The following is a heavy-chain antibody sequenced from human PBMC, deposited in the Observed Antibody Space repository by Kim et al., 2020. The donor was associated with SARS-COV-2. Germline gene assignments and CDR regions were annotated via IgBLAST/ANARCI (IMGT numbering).Heavy chain of an antibody. V-gene: IGHV3-30*18. CDR2: ISYDGSNK. D-gene: IGHD3-22*01. CDR3: AKGDSSGPPTGYFDY. Sequence: GGSLRLSCAASKFTFSTYGMHWVRQAPGKGLEWVAIISYDGSNKYYADSVKGRFTISRDNSKNTLYLQMNGLGAEDTAVYYCAKGDSSGPPTGYFDYWGQGTLVTVSS. CDR1: KFTFSTYG. J-gene: IGHJ4*02.